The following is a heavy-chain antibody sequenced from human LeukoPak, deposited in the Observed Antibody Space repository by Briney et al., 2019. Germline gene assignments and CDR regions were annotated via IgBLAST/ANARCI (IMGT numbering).Heavy chain of an antibody. Sequence: ASVKVSCKTSGFPLTSYDINWVRQATGQGLEWMGWMNPNTRNTGYAQKFQGRVTVTRDTSIDTAYLELSTLRSEDTAVYFRARVPPYSGSETFYDQALDIWGQGTTVTVSS. V-gene: IGHV1-8*01. CDR1: GFPLTSYD. CDR3: ARVPPYSGSETFYDQALDI. CDR2: MNPNTRNT. J-gene: IGHJ3*02. D-gene: IGHD3-10*01.